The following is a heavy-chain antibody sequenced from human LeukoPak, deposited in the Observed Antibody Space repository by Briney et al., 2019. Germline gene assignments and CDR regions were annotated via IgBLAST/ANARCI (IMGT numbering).Heavy chain of an antibody. Sequence: GASVKVSCKASGGTFSSYTISWVRQAPRQGHEWMGRIIPILGIANYAQKLQGRVTITADKSTSTAYMELSSLRSEDTAVYYCARDKAERRDGYNFPLDYWGQGTLVTVSS. CDR2: IIPILGIA. CDR1: GGTFSSYT. V-gene: IGHV1-69*04. J-gene: IGHJ4*02. D-gene: IGHD5-24*01. CDR3: ARDKAERRDGYNFPLDY.